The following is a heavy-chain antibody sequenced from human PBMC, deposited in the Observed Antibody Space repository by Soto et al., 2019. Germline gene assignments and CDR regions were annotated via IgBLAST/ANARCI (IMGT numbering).Heavy chain of an antibody. CDR3: ARRGSGSYYDY. D-gene: IGHD1-26*01. V-gene: IGHV3-23*01. Sequence: EVQLLESGGGLVQPGGSLRLSCAASGFTFSSYAMRWVRQAPEKGLEWVSAISGSGGSTYYADSVKGRFTISRDNSKNTLYLQMNSLRAEDTAVYYCARRGSGSYYDYWGQATLVTVSS. J-gene: IGHJ4*02. CDR2: ISGSGGST. CDR1: GFTFSSYA.